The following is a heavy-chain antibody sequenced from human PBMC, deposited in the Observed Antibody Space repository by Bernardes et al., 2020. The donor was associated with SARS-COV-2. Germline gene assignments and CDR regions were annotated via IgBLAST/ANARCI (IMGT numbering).Heavy chain of an antibody. CDR1: GGSISSYY. CDR3: ARYPLYDFWSGYSNWYFDL. V-gene: IGHV4-4*07. D-gene: IGHD3-3*01. J-gene: IGHJ2*01. Sequence: TLSLTCTVSGGSISSYYWSWIRQPAGKGLEWIGRIYTSGSTNYNPSLKSRVTMSVDTSKNQFSLKLSSVTAADTAVYYCARYPLYDFWSGYSNWYFDLWGRGTLVTVSS. CDR2: IYTSGST.